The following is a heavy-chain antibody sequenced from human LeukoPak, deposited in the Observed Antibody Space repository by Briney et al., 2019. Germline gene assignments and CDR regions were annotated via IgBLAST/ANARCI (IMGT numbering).Heavy chain of an antibody. J-gene: IGHJ4*02. CDR2: TSYDGSNK. V-gene: IGHV3-30*18. CDR1: GFTFGTYG. D-gene: IGHD2-15*01. Sequence: GGSLRLSCAASGFTFGTYGMHWVRQAPGKGLEWVAVTSYDGSNKYYADSVKGRFTISRDNSKNTLYLQMNSLRAEDTAVYYCAKSDLGHRSRQVGHFDYWGQGTLVTVSS. CDR3: AKSDLGHRSRQVGHFDY.